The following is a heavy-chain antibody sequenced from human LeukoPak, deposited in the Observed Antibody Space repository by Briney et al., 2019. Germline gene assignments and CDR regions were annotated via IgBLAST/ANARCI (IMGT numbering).Heavy chain of an antibody. Sequence: GGSLRLSCAASGFTVSSNYMSWVRQAPGKGLEWVSVIYSGRSTYYADSVKGRFTISRHNSKNTLYLQMNSLRAEDTAVYYCAGVRFDLFNWFDPWGQGTLVTVSS. D-gene: IGHD3-10*01. V-gene: IGHV3-53*04. J-gene: IGHJ5*02. CDR3: AGVRFDLFNWFDP. CDR1: GFTVSSNY. CDR2: IYSGRST.